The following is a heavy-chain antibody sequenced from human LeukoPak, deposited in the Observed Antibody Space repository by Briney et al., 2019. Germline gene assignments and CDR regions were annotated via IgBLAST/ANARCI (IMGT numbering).Heavy chain of an antibody. CDR2: ISYDGSKK. CDR1: GFMFSPYA. J-gene: IGHJ3*02. V-gene: IGHV3-30-3*01. Sequence: GGSLRLSCAASGFMFSPYAMHWVRQAPGKGLEWVSTISYDGSKKHYADSVKGRLTISRDNSKNTLYPQMNSLRPDDTAVYYCTKALFDIWGQGTMVTVSS. CDR3: TKALFDI.